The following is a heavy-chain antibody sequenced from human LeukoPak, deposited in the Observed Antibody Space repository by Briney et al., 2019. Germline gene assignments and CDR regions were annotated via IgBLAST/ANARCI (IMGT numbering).Heavy chain of an antibody. Sequence: PGGSVRLSCVASGLIFSSYTLSWVRQAPGKGREGVSAISGSGGSTYYADSVKGRFTISRDNSKNTLYLQMNSLRAEDTAVYYCAKEGGSRGYFDYWGQGTLVTVSS. CDR3: AKEGGSRGYFDY. J-gene: IGHJ4*02. V-gene: IGHV3-23*01. CDR1: GLIFSSYT. CDR2: ISGSGGST.